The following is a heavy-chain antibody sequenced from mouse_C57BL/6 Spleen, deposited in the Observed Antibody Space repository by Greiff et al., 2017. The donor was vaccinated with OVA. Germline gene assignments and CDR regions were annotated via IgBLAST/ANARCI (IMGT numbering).Heavy chain of an antibody. J-gene: IGHJ2*01. D-gene: IGHD2-4*01. V-gene: IGHV10-1*01. CDR2: IRSKSNNYAT. CDR1: GFSFNTYA. Sequence: EVKLMESGGGLVQPKGSLKLSCAASGFSFNTYAMNWARQAPGKGLEWVARIRSKSNNYATYYADSVKDRLTISRDDSESMLYLQMNNLKTEDTAMYYCVRHGGDYPYYFDYWGQGTTLTVSS. CDR3: VRHGGDYPYYFDY.